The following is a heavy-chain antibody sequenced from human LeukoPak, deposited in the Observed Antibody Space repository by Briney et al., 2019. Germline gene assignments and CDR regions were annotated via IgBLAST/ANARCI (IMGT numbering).Heavy chain of an antibody. V-gene: IGHV4-59*01. D-gene: IGHD5-18*01. CDR3: ASGYSYGIDY. CDR2: IYYSGST. CDR1: GGSISSYY. Sequence: PSETLSLTCTVPGGSISSYYWSWIRQPPGKGLGWIGYIYYSGSTSYNPSLKSRVTISVDTSKNQFSLKLSSVTAADTAVYYCASGYSYGIDYWGQGTLVTVSS. J-gene: IGHJ4*02.